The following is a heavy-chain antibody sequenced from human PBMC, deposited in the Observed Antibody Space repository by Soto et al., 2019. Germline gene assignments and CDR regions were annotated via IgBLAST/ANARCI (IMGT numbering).Heavy chain of an antibody. CDR3: ARVIITATGTSGFDS. Sequence: QVQLQESGPGLVKPSQTLSLTCTVSGGSIRSSDYYWSWIRQPPGKGLEWIGYVYYSESAYYNPSLQSRGFISIDTSKNQFSLTLSSVTAADTAMYYCARVIITATGTSGFDSWGQGTLVTVSS. CDR1: GGSIRSSDYY. CDR2: VYYSESA. V-gene: IGHV4-30-4*01. J-gene: IGHJ4*02. D-gene: IGHD6-13*01.